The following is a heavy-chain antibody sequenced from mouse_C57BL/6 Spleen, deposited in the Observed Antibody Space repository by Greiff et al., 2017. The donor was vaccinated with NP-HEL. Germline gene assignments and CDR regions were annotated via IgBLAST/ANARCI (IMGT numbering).Heavy chain of an antibody. CDR2: IDPENGDT. J-gene: IGHJ2*01. D-gene: IGHD1-1*01. V-gene: IGHV14-4*01. Sequence: VQLQQSGAELVRPGASVKLSCTASGFNIKDDYMHWVKQRPEQGLEWIGWIDPENGDTEYASKFQGKATITADTSSNTAYRQLSSLTSEDTAVYYCTTYGRLYWGQGTTLTVSS. CDR1: GFNIKDDY. CDR3: TTYGRLY.